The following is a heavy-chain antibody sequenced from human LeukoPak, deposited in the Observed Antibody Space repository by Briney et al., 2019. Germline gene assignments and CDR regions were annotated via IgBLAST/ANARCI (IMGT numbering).Heavy chain of an antibody. CDR1: GGSSSSNDYF. CDR3: ARRVPGRSGNWFDP. CDR2: MNYAGST. J-gene: IGHJ5*02. V-gene: IGHV4-39*01. Sequence: SETLSLTCTVSGGSSSSNDYFWGWIRQPPGKGLEWIGSMNYAGSTHDNPSLKSRVTISVDTSKNQVSLKLSSVTAADTAVYYCARRVPGRSGNWFDPWGQGTLVTVSS. D-gene: IGHD2-2*01.